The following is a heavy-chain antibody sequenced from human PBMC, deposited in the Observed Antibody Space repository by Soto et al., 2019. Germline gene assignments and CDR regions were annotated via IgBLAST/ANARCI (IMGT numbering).Heavy chain of an antibody. D-gene: IGHD3-22*01. CDR1: GGTFSSYA. CDR2: ISAYYGTT. J-gene: IGHJ5*02. V-gene: IGHV1-18*01. Sequence: ASVRVSCKASGGTFSSYAISWVRQAPGQGLAWMGGISAYYGTTNYAQKLQGRVTITTDTSTSTAYMELRSLRSDDTAVYYCAREPYSYDSSGYYFNWFDPWGQGTLVTVSS. CDR3: AREPYSYDSSGYYFNWFDP.